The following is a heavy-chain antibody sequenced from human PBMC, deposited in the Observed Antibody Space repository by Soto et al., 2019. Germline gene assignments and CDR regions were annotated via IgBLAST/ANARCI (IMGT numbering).Heavy chain of an antibody. V-gene: IGHV3-23*01. D-gene: IGHD3-3*01. J-gene: IGHJ6*03. CDR1: GFTFSSYA. CDR2: ISGSGGST. CDR3: AKDLNFWSGDSAYYYYYYMDV. Sequence: GGSLRLSCAASGFTFSSYAMSWVRQAPGKGLEWVSAISGSGGSTYYADSVKGRFTISRDNSKNTLYLQMNSLRAEDTAVYYCAKDLNFWSGDSAYYYYYYMDVWGKGTTVTVSS.